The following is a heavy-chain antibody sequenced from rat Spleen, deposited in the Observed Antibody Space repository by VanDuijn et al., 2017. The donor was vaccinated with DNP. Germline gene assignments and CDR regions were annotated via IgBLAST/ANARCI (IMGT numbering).Heavy chain of an antibody. Sequence: EVQLQESGPGLVKPSQSLSLTCSVSGYSITSNYWGWIRKFPGNKMEYIGHISYSGSTNYNPLLKSRISISRDTSKNQLFLQLSSLTTEDTATYYCARWTRYFDYWGQGVMVTVSS. CDR2: ISYSGST. CDR1: GYSITSNY. CDR3: ARWTRYFDY. D-gene: IGHD1-4*01. V-gene: IGHV3-1*01. J-gene: IGHJ2*01.